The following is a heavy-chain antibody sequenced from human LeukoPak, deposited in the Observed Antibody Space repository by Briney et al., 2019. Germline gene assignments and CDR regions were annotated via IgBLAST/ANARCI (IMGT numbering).Heavy chain of an antibody. J-gene: IGHJ5*02. V-gene: IGHV4-39*01. CDR1: GGSISSSSYY. D-gene: IGHD4-17*01. CDR3: ARSTVTTQYNWFDP. Sequence: SETLSLTCTVSGGSISSSSYYWGWIRQPPGKGLEWIGSIYYSGSTYYNPSLKSRVTISVDTSKNQFSLKLSSVTAADTAVYYCARSTVTTQYNWFDPWGQGTLVTVSS. CDR2: IYYSGST.